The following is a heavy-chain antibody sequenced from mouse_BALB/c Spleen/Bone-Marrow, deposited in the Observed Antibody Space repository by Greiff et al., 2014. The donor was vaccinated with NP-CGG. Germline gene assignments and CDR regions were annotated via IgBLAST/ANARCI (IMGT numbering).Heavy chain of an antibody. CDR2: INPGSGGT. V-gene: IGHV1-54*01. J-gene: IGHJ2*01. CDR1: GYAFTNYL. D-gene: IGHD3-3*01. Sequence: VQLQQSGAELVRPGTSVKVSCKASGYAFTNYLIEWVKQRPGQGLEWIGMINPGSGGTNYSEKFKGKATLTADKSSSTAYMQLSSLTSDDSAVYSCARRDGSYFDYWGQGTTLTVSS. CDR3: ARRDGSYFDY.